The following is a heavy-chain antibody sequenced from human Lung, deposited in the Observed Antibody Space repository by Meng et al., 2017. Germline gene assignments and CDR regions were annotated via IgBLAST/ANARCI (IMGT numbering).Heavy chain of an antibody. CDR3: ARDEDISAAGKLFGDY. J-gene: IGHJ4*02. CDR2: NDPKNGDT. D-gene: IGHD6-13*01. CDR1: GDNVPDNY. Sequence: GKLGQYRAEVKKPGASEKASCQHSGDNVPDNYLHWVRQAPGKGLEWMGRNDPKNGDTHNAQKFQGKVTMTGDTSIGTAYMELRGLRSDDTAVYFCARDEDISAAGKLFGDYWGQGTLVTVSS. V-gene: IGHV1-2*06.